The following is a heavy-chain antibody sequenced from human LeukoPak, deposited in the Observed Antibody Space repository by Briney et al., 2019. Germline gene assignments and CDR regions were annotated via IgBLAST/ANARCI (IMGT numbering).Heavy chain of an antibody. CDR3: ARGPGGFDI. CDR1: GGSFSGYY. CDR2: INHSGST. J-gene: IGHJ3*02. Sequence: SETLSLTCAVYGGSFSGYYWSWIRQPPGKGLEWIGEINHSGSTNYNPSLKSRVTISVDTSKNQFSLKLSSVTAADTVVYYCARGPGGFDIWGQGTMVTVSS. V-gene: IGHV4-34*01. D-gene: IGHD3-10*01.